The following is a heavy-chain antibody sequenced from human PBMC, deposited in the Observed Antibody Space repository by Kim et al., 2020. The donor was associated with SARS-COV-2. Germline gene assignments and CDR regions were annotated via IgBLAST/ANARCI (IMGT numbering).Heavy chain of an antibody. CDR1: GFTFSSYG. CDR2: ISYDGSNK. V-gene: IGHV3-33*05. Sequence: GGSLRLSCAASGFTFSSYGMHWVRQAPGKGLEWLAVISYDGSNKYYADSVKGRFTISRDNSKNTLYLQMNSLRAEDTAVYYCARGEYYYDSSGFVSYWGQGTLVTVSS. J-gene: IGHJ4*02. CDR3: ARGEYYYDSSGFVSY. D-gene: IGHD3-22*01.